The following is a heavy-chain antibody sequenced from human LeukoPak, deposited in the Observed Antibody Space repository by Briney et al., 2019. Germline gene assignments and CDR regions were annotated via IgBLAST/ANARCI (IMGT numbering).Heavy chain of an antibody. V-gene: IGHV1-69*05. CDR1: GGSFSSYA. CDR2: IIPIFGTA. CDR3: ARSITGTTWYNWFDP. J-gene: IGHJ5*02. Sequence: SVKVSCKASGGSFSSYAISWVRQAPGQGLEWMGGIIPIFGTANYAQKFQGRVTITTDESTSTAYMELSSLRSEDTAVYYCARSITGTTWYNWFDPWGQGTLVTVSS. D-gene: IGHD1-7*01.